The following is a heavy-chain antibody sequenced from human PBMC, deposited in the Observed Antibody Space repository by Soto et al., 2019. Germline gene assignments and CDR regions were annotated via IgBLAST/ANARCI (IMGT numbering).Heavy chain of an antibody. CDR3: AKALRPPQGWFDP. D-gene: IGHD2-21*02. CDR1: GFSFSNYA. J-gene: IGHJ5*02. CDR2: ISAGGGGT. Sequence: GGSLRLSCAASGFSFSNYAMTWVRQAPGKGLEWVSSISAGGGGTYYADSVKGRFTISRDNAKNTLYLQMNSLRAEDTAVYYCAKALRPPQGWFDPWGQGTLVTVSS. V-gene: IGHV3-23*01.